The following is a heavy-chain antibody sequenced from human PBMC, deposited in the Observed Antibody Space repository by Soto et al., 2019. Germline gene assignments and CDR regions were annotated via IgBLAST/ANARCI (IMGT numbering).Heavy chain of an antibody. CDR1: GGSIRSYY. CDR2: IYYSGST. D-gene: IGHD3-22*01. Sequence: PSETLSLTCTVSGGSIRSYYWSWIRQPPGKGLEWIGYIYYSGSTNYNPSLKSRVTISVDTSKNQFSLKLSSVTAADTAVYYCARESDYYDSSGFFDYWGQGTLVTVSS. J-gene: IGHJ4*02. CDR3: ARESDYYDSSGFFDY. V-gene: IGHV4-59*01.